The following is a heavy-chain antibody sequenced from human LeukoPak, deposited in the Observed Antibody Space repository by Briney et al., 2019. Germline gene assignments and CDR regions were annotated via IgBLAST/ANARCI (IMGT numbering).Heavy chain of an antibody. CDR3: VRGFDL. CDR1: GFTFSSYW. J-gene: IGHJ2*01. V-gene: IGHV3-74*01. Sequence: PGGSLRLSCAASGFTFSSYWMHWVRQAPGKGLVWVSRINGDGSSTNYADSVKGRFTISRDNAKNTVYVQMNGLRAEDTAVYYCVRGFDLWGRGTLVTVSS. CDR2: INGDGSST.